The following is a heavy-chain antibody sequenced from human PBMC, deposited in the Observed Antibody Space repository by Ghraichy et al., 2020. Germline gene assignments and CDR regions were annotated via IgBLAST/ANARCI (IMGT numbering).Heavy chain of an antibody. J-gene: IGHJ4*02. CDR3: ATELRSTSMIRGSDDY. CDR2: IHYSGAT. D-gene: IGHD3-16*01. CDR1: GGSITSDRYY. V-gene: IGHV4-39*07. Sequence: SETLSLTCTVSGGSITSDRYYWGWSRQPPGKRLEWIGTIHYSGATQYNPSLKSRLTMLVDTSKNQFSLKLSFVTAADTAVYYCATELRSTSMIRGSDDYWGQGTLVTVSS.